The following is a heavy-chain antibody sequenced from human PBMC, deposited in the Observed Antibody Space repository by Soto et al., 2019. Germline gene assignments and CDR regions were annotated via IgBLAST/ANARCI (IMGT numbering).Heavy chain of an antibody. D-gene: IGHD7-27*01. CDR1: GFTFSSYW. Sequence: GSLRLSCATSGFTFSSYWMNWVRQAPGKGLEWVGNIKQDGSEQYYVHSVRGRFIISRDNADNSLYLQMNSLSSEDTAVYFCARDGWGTGSADYWGRGTLVTVSS. CDR3: ARDGWGTGSADY. V-gene: IGHV3-7*03. CDR2: IKQDGSEQ. J-gene: IGHJ4*02.